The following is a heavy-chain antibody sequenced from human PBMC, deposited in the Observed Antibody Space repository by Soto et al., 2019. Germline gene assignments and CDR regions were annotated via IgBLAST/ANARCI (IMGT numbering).Heavy chain of an antibody. CDR1: GFSISTSNW. D-gene: IGHD6-13*01. CDR3: ARARATIAAAAIFDC. Sequence: SETLSLTCAFSGFSISTSNWWSWVRQPPGKGLEWIGEVYRTGSTTYNPSLESRLTISVDKSKNQFSLKLTSVTAADTAVYYCARARATIAAAAIFDCWGQGTLVTVSS. J-gene: IGHJ4*02. CDR2: VYRTGST. V-gene: IGHV4-4*02.